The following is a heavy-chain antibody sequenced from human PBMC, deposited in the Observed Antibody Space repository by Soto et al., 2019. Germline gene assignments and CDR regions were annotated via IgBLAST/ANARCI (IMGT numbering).Heavy chain of an antibody. V-gene: IGHV3-74*01. CDR2: IKSDGRST. Sequence: GGSLRLSCEASGFNLNSYWMHWVRQAPGKGLVWVSRIKSDGRSTSYAGSVKGRFTISRDNAKNTLYLQMNSLRAEDTAVYYCAREYLVVEAGHYYGMDVWGQGTTVTVSS. J-gene: IGHJ6*02. D-gene: IGHD6-19*01. CDR1: GFNLNSYW. CDR3: AREYLVVEAGHYYGMDV.